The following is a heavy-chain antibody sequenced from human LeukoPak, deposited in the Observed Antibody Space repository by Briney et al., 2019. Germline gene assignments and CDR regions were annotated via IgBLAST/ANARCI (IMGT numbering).Heavy chain of an antibody. CDR1: GSTFSSYA. CDR2: ISGSGGGT. J-gene: IGHJ4*02. V-gene: IGHV3-23*01. D-gene: IGHD2/OR15-2a*01. CDR3: AKERSFGTWLGDY. Sequence: GGSLRLSCAASGSTFSSYAMTWVRQAPGKGLEWVSAISGSGGGTYYADSVKGRFTISRDNSKNTLYLQMNSLRAEDTAVYYCAKERSFGTWLGDYWGQGALVTVSS.